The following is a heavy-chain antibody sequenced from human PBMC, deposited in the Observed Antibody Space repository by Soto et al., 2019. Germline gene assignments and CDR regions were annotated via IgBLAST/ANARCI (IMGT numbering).Heavy chain of an antibody. V-gene: IGHV5-51*01. CDR1: GYNFAGYW. J-gene: IGHJ4*02. D-gene: IGHD3-3*01. CDR2: IYPSDSDT. CDR3: ARGGVSTRPFDY. Sequence: GESLKISCKGSGYNFAGYWIAWVRQMPGTGLELMGIIYPSDSDTRYRPSFQGQVTISADKSISSAYLQWSSLRASDTAMYYCARGGVSTRPFDYWGQGTPVTVSS.